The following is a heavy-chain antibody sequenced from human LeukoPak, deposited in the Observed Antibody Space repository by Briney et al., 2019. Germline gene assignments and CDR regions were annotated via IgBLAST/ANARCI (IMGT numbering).Heavy chain of an antibody. Sequence: GGSLRLSCAVSGITLSNYGMSWVRQAPGKGLEWVAGISGSGGKTNYADSVKGRFTISRDSPKNTLYLQMNSLRAEDTAVYFCAKRGVVIRVVLVGFHKEAYYFDSWGRGALVTVSS. D-gene: IGHD3-10*01. CDR3: AKRGVVIRVVLVGFHKEAYYFDS. V-gene: IGHV3-23*01. CDR1: GITLSNYG. CDR2: ISGSGGKT. J-gene: IGHJ4*02.